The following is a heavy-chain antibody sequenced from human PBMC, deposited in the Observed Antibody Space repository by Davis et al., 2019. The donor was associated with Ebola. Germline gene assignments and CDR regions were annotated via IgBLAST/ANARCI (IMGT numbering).Heavy chain of an antibody. V-gene: IGHV3-66*02. CDR3: ARDRLPDY. J-gene: IGHJ4*02. Sequence: GESLKISCAASGFTVSSNYMSWVRQAPGKGLEWVSVIYSGGSTYYADSVKGRFTISRDNSKNTLYLQMNSLRAEDTAVYYCARDRLPDYWGQGTLVTVSS. CDR1: GFTVSSNY. D-gene: IGHD5-18*01. CDR2: IYSGGST.